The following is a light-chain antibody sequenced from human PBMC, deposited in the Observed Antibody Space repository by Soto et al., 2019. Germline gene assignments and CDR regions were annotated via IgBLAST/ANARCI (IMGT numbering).Light chain of an antibody. CDR2: GAS. V-gene: IGKV3-20*01. CDR3: QQYGSSPRT. CDR1: QSVSSGY. Sequence: IVLTQSPGTLSLSAGERATLSCRASQSVSSGYLAWYQQKHGQAPRLLIYGASSRATGIPDRFSGSGSGTDFSLTISRLAPEDFVVYYCQQYGSSPRTFGQGNKGQIK. J-gene: IGKJ1*01.